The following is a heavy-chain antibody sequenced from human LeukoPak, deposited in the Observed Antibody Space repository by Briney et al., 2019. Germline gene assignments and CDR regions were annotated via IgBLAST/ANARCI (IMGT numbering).Heavy chain of an antibody. CDR1: GYIFTSYY. CDR3: AREYGGKTDY. J-gene: IGHJ4*02. V-gene: IGHV1-46*01. D-gene: IGHD4-23*01. Sequence: GASVKVSCKASGYIFTSYYMHWVRQAPGQGLEWMGIINPSGGGTTYAQRFQGRVAMTWDTSTSTVYMELSSLRSEDTAVYYCAREYGGKTDYWGEGTLVTVSS. CDR2: INPSGGGT.